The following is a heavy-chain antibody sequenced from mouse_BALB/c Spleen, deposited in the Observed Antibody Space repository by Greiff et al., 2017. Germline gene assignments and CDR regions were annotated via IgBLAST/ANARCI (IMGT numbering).Heavy chain of an antibody. CDR1: GYTFTSYW. J-gene: IGHJ3*01. D-gene: IGHD1-1*01. CDR2: INPSNGRT. V-gene: IGHV1S81*02. CDR3: ASDGSSYGFAY. Sequence: QVQLQQPGAELVKPGASVKLSCKASGYTFTSYWMHWVKQRPGQGLEWIGEINPSNGRTNYNEKFKSKATLTVDKSSSTAYMQLSSLTSEDSAVYYCASDGSSYGFAYGGQGTLVTVSA.